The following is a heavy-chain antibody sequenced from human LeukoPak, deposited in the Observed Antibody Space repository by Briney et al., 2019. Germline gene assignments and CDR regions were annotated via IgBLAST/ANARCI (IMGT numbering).Heavy chain of an antibody. CDR2: ISVYNGNT. Sequence: ASVKVSCKASGYTFTNYGISWVRQAPGQGLEWMGWISVYNGNTNYAQKLQGRVTMTTDTSTSTAYMELRSLRSDDTAVYYCARDERYDSSGYPFDYWGQGTLVTVSS. CDR3: ARDERYDSSGYPFDY. CDR1: GYTFTNYG. V-gene: IGHV1-18*01. J-gene: IGHJ4*02. D-gene: IGHD3-22*01.